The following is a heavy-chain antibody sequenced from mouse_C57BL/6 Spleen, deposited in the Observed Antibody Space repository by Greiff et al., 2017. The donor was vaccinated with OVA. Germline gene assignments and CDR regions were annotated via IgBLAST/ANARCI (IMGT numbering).Heavy chain of an antibody. CDR3: ARGGTSDGYPYAMDY. CDR1: GYSITSGYD. CDR2: ISYSGST. V-gene: IGHV3-1*01. Sequence: EVQLVESGPGMVKPSQSLSLTCTVTGYSITSGYDWHWIRHFPGNKLEWMGYISYSGSTNYNPSLKSRISITHDTSKNHFFLKLNSVTTEDTATYYCARGGTSDGYPYAMDYWGQGTSVTVSS. J-gene: IGHJ4*01. D-gene: IGHD2-3*01.